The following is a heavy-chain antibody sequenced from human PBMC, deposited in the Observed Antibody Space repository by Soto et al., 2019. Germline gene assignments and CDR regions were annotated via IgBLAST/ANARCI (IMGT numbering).Heavy chain of an antibody. V-gene: IGHV4-34*01. CDR2: INHSGST. CDR3: AGDIVLVVAATGGYYYYGMNV. CDR1: GGSFSGYY. J-gene: IGHJ6*02. Sequence: SETLSLTCAVYGGSFSGYYWSWLRQPPGKGLEWIGEINHSGSTNYNPSLKSRVTISVDTSKNQFSLKLSSVTAADTAVYYCAGDIVLVVAATGGYYYYGMNVWGQGTTVTVSS. D-gene: IGHD2-15*01.